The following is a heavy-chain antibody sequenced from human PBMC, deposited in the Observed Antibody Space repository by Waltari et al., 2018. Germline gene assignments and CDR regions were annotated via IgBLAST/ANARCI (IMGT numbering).Heavy chain of an antibody. J-gene: IGHJ6*02. V-gene: IGHV4-34*01. Sequence: QVQLQQWGAGLLKPSETLSLTCAVYGGSFSGYYWSWIRQPPGQGLEWIGEINHSGSTNYNPSLKSRVTISVDTSKNQFSLKLSSVTAADTAVYYCARLRGIAGIVVVVAARYYYGMDVWGQGTTVTVSS. CDR3: ARLRGIAGIVVVVAARYYYGMDV. CDR1: GGSFSGYY. CDR2: INHSGST. D-gene: IGHD2-15*01.